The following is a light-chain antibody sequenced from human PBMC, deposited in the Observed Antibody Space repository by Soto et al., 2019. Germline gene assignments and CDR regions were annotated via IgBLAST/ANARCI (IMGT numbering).Light chain of an antibody. CDR2: DAT. CDR3: QQYGTSPHT. Sequence: EIVLTQSPGTLSLSPGEGATLSCRASQSVSNNFLAWYQHTPGQAPRLLTYDATSRPTGIPDRFRGSGSGTDLSLTMSRLEPEDFAVYYCQQYGTSPHTFGQGTKVQIK. V-gene: IGKV3-20*01. J-gene: IGKJ2*01. CDR1: QSVSNNF.